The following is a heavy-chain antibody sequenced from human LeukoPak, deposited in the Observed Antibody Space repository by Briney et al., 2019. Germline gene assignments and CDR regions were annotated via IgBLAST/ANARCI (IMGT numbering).Heavy chain of an antibody. CDR2: ISAYNGNT. CDR3: ARDLSEATYSNSPFDY. D-gene: IGHD4-11*01. CDR1: GYTFTSYG. V-gene: IGHV1-18*01. J-gene: IGHJ4*02. Sequence: GATVKVSCKASGYTFTSYGISWVRQAPGQGLEWMGWISAYNGNTNYAQKLQGRVTMTTDTSTSTAYMELRSLRSDDTAVYYCARDLSEATYSNSPFDYWGQGTLVTVSS.